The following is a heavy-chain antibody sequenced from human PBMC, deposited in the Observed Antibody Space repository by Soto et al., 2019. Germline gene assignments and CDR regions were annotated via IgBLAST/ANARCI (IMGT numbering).Heavy chain of an antibody. V-gene: IGHV4-59*01. CDR2: ISYSGST. CDR3: ARADPDASVGY. J-gene: IGHJ4*02. CDR1: GFSMRIYC. D-gene: IGHD2-15*01. Sequence: SETLSLTCAVSGFSMRIYCVTWLRQSPGRGLEWIGYISYSGSTYYNPSLKSRVTISADTSKNQFSLRMNSMIAADTAVYYCARADPDASVGYWGQGTLVTVSS.